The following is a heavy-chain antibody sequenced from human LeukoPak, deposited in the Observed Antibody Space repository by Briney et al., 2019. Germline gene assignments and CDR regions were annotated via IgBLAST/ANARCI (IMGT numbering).Heavy chain of an antibody. J-gene: IGHJ6*02. CDR3: ARDRGGSRPYYYGMDV. D-gene: IGHD6-13*01. V-gene: IGHV4-61*02. Sequence: SETLSLTCTVPGGSISSGSYYWSWIRQPAGKGLEWIGRIYTSGSTNYNPSLKSRVTISVDTSKNQFSLKLSSVTAADTAVFYCARDRGGSRPYYYGMDVWGQGTTVTVSS. CDR1: GGSISSGSYY. CDR2: IYTSGST.